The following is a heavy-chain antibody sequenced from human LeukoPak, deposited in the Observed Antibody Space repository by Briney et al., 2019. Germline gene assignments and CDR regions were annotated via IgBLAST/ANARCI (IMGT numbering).Heavy chain of an antibody. J-gene: IGHJ5*02. CDR3: ARLIVVVPAAIRRFDP. CDR1: GYSISSGYY. CDR2: IYHSGST. D-gene: IGHD2-2*02. V-gene: IGHV4-38-2*02. Sequence: PSETLSPTCTVSGYSISSGYYWGWIRQPPGKGLEWIGSIYHSGSTYYNPSPKSRVTISVDTSKNQFSLKLSSVTAADTAVYYCARLIVVVPAAIRRFDPWGQGTLVTVSS.